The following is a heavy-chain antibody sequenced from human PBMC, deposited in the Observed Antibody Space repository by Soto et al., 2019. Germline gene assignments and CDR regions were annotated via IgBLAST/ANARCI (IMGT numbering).Heavy chain of an antibody. J-gene: IGHJ4*02. V-gene: IGHV4-34*01. CDR1: GGSFSGYY. CDR2: INHSGST. D-gene: IGHD4-17*01. Sequence: CAVYGGSFSGYYWSWVRPPPGKGLEWIGEINHSGSTNYNPSLKSRVTISVDTSKNQFSLKLSSVTAADTAVYYCARYPVTTQRGAIDYWGQGTLVTVSS. CDR3: ARYPVTTQRGAIDY.